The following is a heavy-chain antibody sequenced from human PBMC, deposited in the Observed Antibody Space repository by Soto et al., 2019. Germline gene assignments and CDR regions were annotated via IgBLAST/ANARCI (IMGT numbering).Heavy chain of an antibody. D-gene: IGHD5-12*01. CDR2: ISSSGDSR. CDR3: AKDPPSPWTANWVDP. CDR1: GFNFNTLA. V-gene: IGHV3-23*01. J-gene: IGHJ5*02. Sequence: EEQVSESGGGLVQSGGSLRLSCAASGFNFNTLAMSWIRQAPGKSLEWVSHISSSGDSRDYADSVRGRFTISRDNSKNVLFLQMNSLRADDTATYYCAKDPPSPWTANWVDPWGKGTLVTVSS.